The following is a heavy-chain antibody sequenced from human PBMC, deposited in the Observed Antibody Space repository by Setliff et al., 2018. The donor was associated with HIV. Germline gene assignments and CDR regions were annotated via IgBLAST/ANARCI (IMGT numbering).Heavy chain of an antibody. CDR2: IYHSGST. D-gene: IGHD3-22*01. CDR1: GYAINNNFF. J-gene: IGHJ3*02. V-gene: IGHV4-38-2*01. CDR3: ARQGAGYYYDSSEYYTGNGFDM. Sequence: PSETLSLTCAVSGYAINNNFFWGWVRQPPGKGLEWIGSIYHSGSTHYNPSLKSRVTISGQTSNNQFSLQLTSVTAADTAVYYCARQGAGYYYDSSEYYTGNGFDMWGQGTMVTVSS.